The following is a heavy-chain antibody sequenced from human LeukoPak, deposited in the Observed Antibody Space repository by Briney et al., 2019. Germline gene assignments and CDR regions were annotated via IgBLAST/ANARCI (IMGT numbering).Heavy chain of an antibody. J-gene: IGHJ4*02. CDR1: GFTFSSYG. CDR2: ISSSSSTI. V-gene: IGHV3-48*02. D-gene: IGHD4-17*01. Sequence: GGSLRLSCAASGFTFSSYGMNWVRQAPGKGLEWVSYISSSSSTIYYADSVKGRFTISRDNAKNSLYLQMNSLRDEDTAVYYCARDGPDYGDYGGDFDYWGQGTLVTVSS. CDR3: ARDGPDYGDYGGDFDY.